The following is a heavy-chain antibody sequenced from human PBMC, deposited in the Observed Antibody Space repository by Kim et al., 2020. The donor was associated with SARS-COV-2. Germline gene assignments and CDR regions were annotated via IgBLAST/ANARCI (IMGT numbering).Heavy chain of an antibody. CDR3: ARGVGSRFDP. CDR1: GFTFNTYE. Sequence: GGSLRLSCVGSGFTFNTYEYNWVRQAPGKGLDWISYISSSGETKDYADSVKGRFTVSRDNTKSSLFLQMDNLRGDDTAVYYCARGVGSRFDPWGQGTLVT. J-gene: IGHJ5*02. V-gene: IGHV3-48*03. D-gene: IGHD2-15*01. CDR2: ISSSGETK.